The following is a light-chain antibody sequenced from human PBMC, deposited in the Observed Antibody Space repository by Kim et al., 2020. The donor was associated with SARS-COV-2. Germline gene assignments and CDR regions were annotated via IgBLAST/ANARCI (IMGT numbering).Light chain of an antibody. Sequence: ARGQTATMNCGGNNIGTKKVHWYQQRPGQAPLRVIFRDSHRPSGISEQFSGSNSGNTASLTISRAQAENEADFYCQVWDSTTASWVFGGGTQLTVL. V-gene: IGLV3-9*01. CDR2: RDS. CDR3: QVWDSTTASWV. J-gene: IGLJ3*02. CDR1: NIGTKK.